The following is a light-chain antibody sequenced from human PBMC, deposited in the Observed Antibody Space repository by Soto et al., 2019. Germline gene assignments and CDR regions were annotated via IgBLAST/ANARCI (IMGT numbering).Light chain of an antibody. V-gene: IGLV1-44*01. J-gene: IGLJ1*01. CDR3: ASWDDGLTGYV. Sequence: QSALTQPPSASGTPGQRVTISCSGSNSNIGRNTVNWYQQLPGTAPKLLIYRNNQRPSGVPDRFSGSKSGTSASLAISGLQSEDESDYYCASWDDGLTGYVFGTGTKVTVL. CDR1: NSNIGRNT. CDR2: RNN.